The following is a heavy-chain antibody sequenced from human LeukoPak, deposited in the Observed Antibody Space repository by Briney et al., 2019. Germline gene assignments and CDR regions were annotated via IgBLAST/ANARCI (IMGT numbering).Heavy chain of an antibody. Sequence: PGGSLRLSCAASGFTVSSNYMSWVRQAPGKGLEWVSVIYSGGSTYYADSVKGRFTISRDNSKNTLYLRMNSLRAEDTAVYYCASEQQLVGDDAFDIWGQGTMVTVSS. CDR2: IYSGGST. J-gene: IGHJ3*02. D-gene: IGHD6-13*01. CDR3: ASEQQLVGDDAFDI. V-gene: IGHV3-66*01. CDR1: GFTVSSNY.